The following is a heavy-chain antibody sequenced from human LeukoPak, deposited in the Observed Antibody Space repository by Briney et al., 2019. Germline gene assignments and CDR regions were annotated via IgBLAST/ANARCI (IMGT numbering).Heavy chain of an antibody. CDR2: INPNSGAT. J-gene: IGHJ4*02. Sequence: ASVKVSCKASGYTFSDYYMHWVRQAPGQGREWMGWINPNSGATGYAQKFQGRVTMTRDTSISTADMELNSLRSDDTAMYYCSRGSALNRAYSGYDPPFHYWGQGTLVAVSS. CDR1: GYTFSDYY. D-gene: IGHD5-12*01. V-gene: IGHV1-2*02. CDR3: SRGSALNRAYSGYDPPFHY.